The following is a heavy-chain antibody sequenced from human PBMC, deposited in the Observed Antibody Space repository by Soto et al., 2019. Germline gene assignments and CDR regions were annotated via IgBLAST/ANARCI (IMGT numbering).Heavy chain of an antibody. CDR3: ARHAVQSSGFTDY. J-gene: IGHJ4*02. CDR2: IYYSGST. V-gene: IGHV4-39*01. D-gene: IGHD6-19*01. CDR1: GGSISSSSYY. Sequence: QLQLQESGPGLVKPSETLSLTCTVSGGSISSSSYYWGWIRQPPGKGLEWIGSIYYSGSTYYNPSLKSRVTIAVDTAKNQFSLKLSSVPAADTAVYYCARHAVQSSGFTDYCGQGTLVTVSS.